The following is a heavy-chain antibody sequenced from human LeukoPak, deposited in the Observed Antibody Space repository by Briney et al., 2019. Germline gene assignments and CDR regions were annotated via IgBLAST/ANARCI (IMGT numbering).Heavy chain of an antibody. CDR1: GFTFSSYS. D-gene: IGHD2-2*01. V-gene: IGHV3-48*01. Sequence: GGSLRLSCAASGFTFSSYSMNWVRQAPGKGLEWVSSISSSSSTIYYADSVKGRFTISRDNAKKSLYLQMNSLRAEDTAVYYCAKSRGYCSSTSCYGPTDSMDYWGQGTLVTVSS. CDR2: ISSSSSTI. J-gene: IGHJ4*02. CDR3: AKSRGYCSSTSCYGPTDSMDY.